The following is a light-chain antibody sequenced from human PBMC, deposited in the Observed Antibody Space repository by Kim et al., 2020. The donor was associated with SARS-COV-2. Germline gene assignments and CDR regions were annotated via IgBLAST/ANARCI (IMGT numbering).Light chain of an antibody. V-gene: IGLV3-19*01. CDR3: NFRDSSGNHRV. CDR1: SLRSYY. CDR2: GKN. Sequence: SSELTQDPAVSVALGHTVRITCQGDSLRSYYASWYQQKPGQAPVLVIYGKNNRPSGIPDRFSGSSSGNTASLTITGAQAEDEADYYCNFRDSSGNHRVFG. J-gene: IGLJ2*01.